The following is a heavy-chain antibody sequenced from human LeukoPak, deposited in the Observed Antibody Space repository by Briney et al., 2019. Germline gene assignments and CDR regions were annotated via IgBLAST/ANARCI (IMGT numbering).Heavy chain of an antibody. Sequence: GESLRLSCAASGFTFTTYWMSWVRQLPGKGLEWVANINQDGTEKYYVDSVKGRFTISRDNAKNSLDLQTNSLRVEDTGIYYCVKVAKYYYGSETYYFFEHWGQGTPVTASS. CDR1: GFTFTTYW. D-gene: IGHD3-10*01. CDR2: INQDGTEK. CDR3: VKVAKYYYGSETYYFFEH. V-gene: IGHV3-7*01. J-gene: IGHJ4*02.